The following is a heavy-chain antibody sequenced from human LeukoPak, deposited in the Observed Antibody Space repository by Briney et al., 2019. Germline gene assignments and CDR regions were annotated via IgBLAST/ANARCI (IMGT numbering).Heavy chain of an antibody. D-gene: IGHD1-14*01. CDR1: GFTFSSYT. CDR3: HNTGLYNWFDP. J-gene: IGHJ5*02. V-gene: IGHV3-23*01. CDR2: ISTGGGNT. Sequence: PGGSLRLSCTASGFTFSSYTMSWVRQAPGKGLKWVSTISTGGGNTYYADSVQGRFTVSRDDSKNTVYLQMNSLRADDTAVYYCHNTGLYNWFDPWGQGTLVTVSS.